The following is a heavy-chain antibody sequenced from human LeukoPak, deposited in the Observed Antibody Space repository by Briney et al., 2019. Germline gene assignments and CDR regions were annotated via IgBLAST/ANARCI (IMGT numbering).Heavy chain of an antibody. CDR3: ARADSYYDSSGYYFYLDY. V-gene: IGHV1-8*01. J-gene: IGHJ4*02. CDR2: MNPNSGNT. CDR1: GYTFTSYD. Sequence: ASVKVSCKASGYTFTSYDINWARQATGQGLEWMGWMNPNSGNTGYAQKFQGRVTMTRDTSTSTVYMELSSLRSEDTAVYYCARADSYYDSSGYYFYLDYWGQGTLVTVSS. D-gene: IGHD3-22*01.